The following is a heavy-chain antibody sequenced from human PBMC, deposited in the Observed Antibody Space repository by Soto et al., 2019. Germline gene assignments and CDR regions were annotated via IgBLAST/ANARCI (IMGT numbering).Heavy chain of an antibody. CDR3: ASHDYVWGSYRSRPFDY. CDR2: IKQDGSEK. V-gene: IGHV3-7*03. CDR1: VFTFSSYW. D-gene: IGHD3-16*02. J-gene: IGHJ4*02. Sequence: WWSLRLSCPASVFTFSSYWMSWFRQAAGKGLEWVANIKQDGSEKYYVDSVKGRFTISRDNARNSLYLQMNSLRAEDTAVYYCASHDYVWGSYRSRPFDYWGQGTLVTVSS.